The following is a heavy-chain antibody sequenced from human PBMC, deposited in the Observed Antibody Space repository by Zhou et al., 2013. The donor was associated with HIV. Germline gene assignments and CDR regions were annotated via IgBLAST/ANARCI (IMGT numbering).Heavy chain of an antibody. D-gene: IGHD3-16*01. CDR3: ARGGYVAPLGAGVRWFDP. CDR1: GYTLTNYG. Sequence: QIQLVQSGAEVKKPGASVKVSCKTSGYTLTNYGITWVRQAPGQGLEWMGWISADNGNTNYAQKFHGRVTMTTDTSTATAYMELRDLTSDDTALYYCARGGYVAPLGAGVRWFDPWGQGTLVTVSS. V-gene: IGHV1-18*01. CDR2: ISADNGNT. J-gene: IGHJ5*02.